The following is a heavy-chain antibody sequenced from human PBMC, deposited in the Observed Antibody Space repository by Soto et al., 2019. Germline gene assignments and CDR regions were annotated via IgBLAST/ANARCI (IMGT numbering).Heavy chain of an antibody. CDR3: ARQPPRRARAGPSSGWYRGDAFDI. J-gene: IGHJ3*02. Sequence: SETLSLTCAVYGGSFSGYYWSWIRQPPGKGLEWIGEINHSGSTNYNPSLKSRVTISVDTSKNQFSLKLSSVTAADTAVYYCARQPPRRARAGPSSGWYRGDAFDIWGQGTMVTVSS. CDR1: GGSFSGYY. CDR2: INHSGST. D-gene: IGHD6-19*01. V-gene: IGHV4-34*01.